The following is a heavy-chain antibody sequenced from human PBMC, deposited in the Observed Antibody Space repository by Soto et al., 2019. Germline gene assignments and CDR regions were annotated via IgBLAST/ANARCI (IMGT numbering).Heavy chain of an antibody. V-gene: IGHV4-59*01. CDR2: IYYTGKT. J-gene: IGHJ4*02. D-gene: IGHD6-6*01. Sequence: SETLSLTCTFSGGSINDFFWSWIRQAPGKGLEWIGYIYYTGKTNYNPSLESRVTISVDPSKTQLSLNLRSVNTADTAVYYCARLGGIAARTFDYWGQGTLVTVSS. CDR3: ARLGGIAARTFDY. CDR1: GGSINDFF.